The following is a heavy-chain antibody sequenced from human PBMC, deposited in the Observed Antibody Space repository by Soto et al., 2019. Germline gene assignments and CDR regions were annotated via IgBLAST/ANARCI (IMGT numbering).Heavy chain of an antibody. Sequence: GGSLRLSCAASGFTFSSYSMNWVRQAPGKGLEWVSYISSSSSTIYYADSVKGRFTISRDNAKNSLYLQMNSLRAEDTAVYYCAREGYVSSWYYYYYGMDVWGQRTTVTVSS. V-gene: IGHV3-48*01. CDR3: AREGYVSSWYYYYYGMDV. D-gene: IGHD6-13*01. CDR2: ISSSSSTI. CDR1: GFTFSSYS. J-gene: IGHJ6*02.